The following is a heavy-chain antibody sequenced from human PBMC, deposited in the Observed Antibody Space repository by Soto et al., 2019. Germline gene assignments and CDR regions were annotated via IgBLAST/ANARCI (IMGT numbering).Heavy chain of an antibody. CDR2: ISASGTYT. J-gene: IGHJ4*02. CDR1: GVNIRTYA. D-gene: IGHD1-1*01. Sequence: GGSRRLSCVASGVNIRTYAMSWVRRAPGKGLEWVSGISASGTYTYYADSVEGRFTISRGNSKNTLYLQMNSLRAEDTALYYCAKDLDGYNRHYLHIRGQGSLVIVS. CDR3: AKDLDGYNRHYLHI. V-gene: IGHV3-23*01.